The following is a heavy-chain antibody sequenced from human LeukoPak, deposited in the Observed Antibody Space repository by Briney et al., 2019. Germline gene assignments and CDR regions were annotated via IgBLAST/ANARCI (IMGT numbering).Heavy chain of an antibody. J-gene: IGHJ4*02. CDR2: IYHRGNT. CDR3: ARIRMITFGGVIVRTYYFDY. CDR1: TYSISSGYY. V-gene: IGHV4-38-2*01. Sequence: SETLSLTCAVSTYSISSGYYWGWIRQPPGKGLEWIGSIYHRGNTYYNPSLKSRVTISVDTSKNQFSLKLSSVTAADTAVYYCARIRMITFGGVIVRTYYFDYWGQGTLVIVSS. D-gene: IGHD3-16*02.